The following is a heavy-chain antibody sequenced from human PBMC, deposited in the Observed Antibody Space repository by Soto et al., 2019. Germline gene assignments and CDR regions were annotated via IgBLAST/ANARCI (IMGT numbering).Heavy chain of an antibody. CDR1: VFTFGDYA. CDR3: TRPDGYSSGWYSDYYSGMDV. J-gene: IGHJ6*02. CDR2: IRSKAYGGTT. V-gene: IGHV3-49*03. Sequence: LRLSCTASVFTFGDYAMSWFRQAPGKGLGWVGFIRSKAYGGTTEYAASVKGRFTISRDDSKSIAYLQMNSLKTEDTAVYYCTRPDGYSSGWYSDYYSGMDVGGQGTKVTVSS. D-gene: IGHD6-19*01.